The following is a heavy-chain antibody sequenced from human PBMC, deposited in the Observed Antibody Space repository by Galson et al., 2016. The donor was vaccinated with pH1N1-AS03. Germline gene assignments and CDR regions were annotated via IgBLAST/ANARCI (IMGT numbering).Heavy chain of an antibody. CDR2: IDWDDDK. CDR3: ARGIRPYYYAMDV. J-gene: IGHJ6*02. Sequence: PALVKPTQTLTLTCAISGFSLTTSGMCVNWIRQPPGKALEWLARIDWDDDKYFSTSLKTRLTISRDTSKNHVVLTLTNRGPEDTGTYYCARGIRPYYYAMDVWGQGTTATVSS. V-gene: IGHV2-70*11. D-gene: IGHD3-3*02. CDR1: GFSLTTSGMC.